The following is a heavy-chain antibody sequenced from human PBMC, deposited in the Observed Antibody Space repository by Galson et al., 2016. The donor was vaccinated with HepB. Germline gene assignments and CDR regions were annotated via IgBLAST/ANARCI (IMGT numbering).Heavy chain of an antibody. CDR2: IFYSGNT. J-gene: IGHJ4*02. CDR3: ARLTPDGYNLYFDY. Sequence: SETLSLTCIVSGDSISSSLYYWGYIRQPPGKGLEWIGTIFYSGNTYYNPSLKSRVTISVDTSKNQFSMKLISVTAADTAIYYCARLTPDGYNLYFDYWGQGALVTVSS. CDR1: GDSISSSLYY. V-gene: IGHV4-39*01. D-gene: IGHD5-24*01.